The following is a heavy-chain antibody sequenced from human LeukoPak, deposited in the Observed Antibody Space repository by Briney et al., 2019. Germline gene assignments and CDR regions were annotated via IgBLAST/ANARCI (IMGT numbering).Heavy chain of an antibody. D-gene: IGHD2-21*02. CDR2: INTDGART. J-gene: IGHJ4*02. Sequence: GGSLRLSCAASGFSFISYEMQWVRQAPGKGLVWVSRINTDGARTSYAGSVKGRFTISRDNAKNTLHLQMNSLRAEDTAKYYCARELPREVTLDSWGQGTLVTVSS. V-gene: IGHV3-74*01. CDR1: GFSFISYE. CDR3: ARELPREVTLDS.